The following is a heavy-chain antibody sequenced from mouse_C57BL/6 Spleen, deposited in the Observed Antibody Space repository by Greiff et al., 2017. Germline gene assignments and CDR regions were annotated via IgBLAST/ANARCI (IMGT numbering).Heavy chain of an antibody. CDR1: GFNIKDDY. CDR2: IDPENGDT. D-gene: IGHD1-1*01. V-gene: IGHV14-4*01. Sequence: EVQLQQSGAELVRPGASVKLSCTASGFNIKDDYMHWVKQRPEQGLEWIGWIDPENGDTEYASKFQGKATITADTSSNTAYLQLSSLTSEDTAVYYCTTFITTVEGVAYGGQGTLVTVSA. J-gene: IGHJ3*01. CDR3: TTFITTVEGVAY.